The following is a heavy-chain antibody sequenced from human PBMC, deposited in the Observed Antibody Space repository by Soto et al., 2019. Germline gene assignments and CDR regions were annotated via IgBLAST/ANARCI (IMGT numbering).Heavy chain of an antibody. J-gene: IGHJ2*01. CDR2: ISYDGSNK. CDR1: GFTFSNYA. CDR3: ARPLWRDDYNWGYFDL. Sequence: QVQLVESGGGVVQPGRSLRLSCAASGFTFSNYAMHWVRQAPGKGLEWVAVISYDGSNKYYADSVNGRFTISRDNSKNTLYLQMNSLRAEDTAVYYCARPLWRDDYNWGYFDLWGRGTLVTVSS. V-gene: IGHV3-30-3*01. D-gene: IGHD4-4*01.